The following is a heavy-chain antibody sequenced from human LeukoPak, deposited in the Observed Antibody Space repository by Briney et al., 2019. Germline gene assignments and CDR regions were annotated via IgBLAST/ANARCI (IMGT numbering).Heavy chain of an antibody. CDR1: GYTFTTYY. J-gene: IGHJ4*02. V-gene: IGHV1-46*01. CDR2: INPNGGST. CDR3: AIYSSTCY. D-gene: IGHD6-13*01. Sequence: ASVKVSCKASGYTFTTYYIHWVRQAPGQGLEWMGIINPNGGSTTYAQKFQGRVTMTRNTSTSTAFMEVNSLRSEDTAVYYCAIYSSTCYWGQGTLVTVSS.